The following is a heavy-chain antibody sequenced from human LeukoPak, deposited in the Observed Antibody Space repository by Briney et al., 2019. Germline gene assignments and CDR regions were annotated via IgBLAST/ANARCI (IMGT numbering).Heavy chain of an antibody. V-gene: IGHV4-61*02. CDR2: IYTSGST. Sequence: PSETLSLTCTVSGGSISSGSYYCSWIRQPAGKGLEWIGRIYTSGSTNYNPSLQGRVTISVDTSKNPSSLKLSSVTAADTAVYYCARRGVYDSSGYYNDWGQGTLVTVSS. D-gene: IGHD3-22*01. CDR1: GGSISSGSYY. J-gene: IGHJ4*02. CDR3: ARRGVYDSSGYYND.